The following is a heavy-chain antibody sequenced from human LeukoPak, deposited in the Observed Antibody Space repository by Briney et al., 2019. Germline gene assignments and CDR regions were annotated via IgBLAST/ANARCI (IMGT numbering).Heavy chain of an antibody. D-gene: IGHD3-10*01. Sequence: ASVKGSCKVSGYTLTELSMHWVRQAPGKGHEWMGGFDPVDGETIYAQKSQGRVTMTEDTSTDTAYMELSSLRSEDTAVYYCATDYGSGSYSLYGMDVWGQGTTATVSS. J-gene: IGHJ6*02. CDR2: FDPVDGET. CDR1: GYTLTELS. V-gene: IGHV1-24*01. CDR3: ATDYGSGSYSLYGMDV.